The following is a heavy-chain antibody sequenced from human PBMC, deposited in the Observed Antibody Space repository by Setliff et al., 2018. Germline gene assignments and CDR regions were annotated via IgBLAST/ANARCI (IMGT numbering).Heavy chain of an antibody. CDR1: GDSISNDTYY. J-gene: IGHJ4*02. CDR3: ASTIAAAGTAADY. D-gene: IGHD6-13*01. CDR2: IYYSGST. V-gene: IGHV4-39*01. Sequence: SETLSLTCTVSGDSISNDTYYWSWIRQPAGKGLEWIGSIYYSGSTYYNPSLKSRVTISVDTSKNQFSLKLSSVTAADTAVYYCASTIAAAGTAADYWGQGTLVTVSS.